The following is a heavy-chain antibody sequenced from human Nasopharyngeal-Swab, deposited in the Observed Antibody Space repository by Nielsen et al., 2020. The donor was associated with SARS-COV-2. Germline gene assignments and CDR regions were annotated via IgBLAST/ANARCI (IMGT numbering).Heavy chain of an antibody. CDR2: ISYDGSNK. CDR1: GFTFSSYS. Sequence: GESLKISCAASGFTFSSYSMHWVRQAPGKGPEWVAVISYDGSNKYYANSVKGRFTISRDNSKNTLYLQMNSLRAEDTAVYYCAKDLIFGGFGDYPPPPYYYYYGMDVWGQGTTVTVSS. D-gene: IGHD3-10*01. V-gene: IGHV3-30*18. CDR3: AKDLIFGGFGDYPPPPYYYYYGMDV. J-gene: IGHJ6*02.